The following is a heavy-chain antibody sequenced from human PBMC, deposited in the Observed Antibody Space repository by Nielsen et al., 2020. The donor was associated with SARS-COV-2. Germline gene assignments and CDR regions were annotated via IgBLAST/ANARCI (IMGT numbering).Heavy chain of an antibody. CDR3: ARHLRDFGSRTLNIAFDY. V-gene: IGHV4-59*08. D-gene: IGHD3-10*01. CDR1: GGSISSYY. Sequence: SETLSLTCTVSGGSISSYYWSWIRQPPGKGLEWIGYIYYSGSTNYNPSLKSRVTISVDTSKKQFSLKLISVTAADTAVYYCARHLRDFGSRTLNIAFDYWGQGTLVTVSS. CDR2: IYYSGST. J-gene: IGHJ4*02.